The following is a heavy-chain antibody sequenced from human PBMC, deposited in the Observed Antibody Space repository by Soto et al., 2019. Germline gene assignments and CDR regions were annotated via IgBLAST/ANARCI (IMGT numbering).Heavy chain of an antibody. CDR2: LTGSGRGT. CDR3: AKGYRWNPGGPDY. D-gene: IGHD1-1*01. Sequence: EVQLLESGGSLVQPGGSLRLSCAASGFNFSFYAMSWVRQAPGKGLEWVSGLTGSGRGTYYAASVEGRFTISRDNSKNTLYLQMNSLTAEHTAIYYCAKGYRWNPGGPDYWGQGTPVTVSS. CDR1: GFNFSFYA. J-gene: IGHJ4*02. V-gene: IGHV3-23*01.